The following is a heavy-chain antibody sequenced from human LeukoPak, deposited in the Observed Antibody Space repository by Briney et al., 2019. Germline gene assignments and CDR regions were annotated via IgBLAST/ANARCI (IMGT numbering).Heavy chain of an antibody. V-gene: IGHV3-48*01. CDR2: ISSSSSTI. CDR1: GFTFSSYS. CDR3: ARDTNTVVTRGAFDI. D-gene: IGHD4-23*01. J-gene: IGHJ3*02. Sequence: GGSLRLSCAASGFTFSSYSMNWVRQAPGKGLEWVSYISSSSSTIYYADSVKGRFTISRDNAKNSLYLQMNSLRAEDTAVYYCARDTNTVVTRGAFDIWGQGTMVTVSS.